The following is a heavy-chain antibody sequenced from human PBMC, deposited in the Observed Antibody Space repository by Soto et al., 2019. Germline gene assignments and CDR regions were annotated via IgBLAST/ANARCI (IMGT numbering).Heavy chain of an antibody. CDR2: IYYSGST. CDR1: GGSISSYY. CDR3: ARVEVYSGSGIFDY. Sequence: SETLSLTCTVSGGSISSYYWSWIRQPPGKGLEWIGYIYYSGSTNYNPSLKSRVTISVDTSKNQFSLKLSSVTAADTAVYYCARVEVYSGSGIFDYWGQGTLVTVSS. J-gene: IGHJ4*02. D-gene: IGHD3-10*01. V-gene: IGHV4-59*01.